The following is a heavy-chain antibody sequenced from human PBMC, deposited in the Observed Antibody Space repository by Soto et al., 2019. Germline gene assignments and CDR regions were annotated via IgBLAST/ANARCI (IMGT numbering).Heavy chain of an antibody. Sequence: QVQLVQSGAEVKKPGSSVKVSCKASGGTFSSYAISWVRQAPGQGLEWMGGIIPIFGTANYAQKFQGRVTIXXDXSXXTAYMELSSLRSEDTAVYYCARVPGRSSWPSTFDYWGQGTLVTVSS. V-gene: IGHV1-69*12. D-gene: IGHD6-13*01. CDR3: ARVPGRSSWPSTFDY. CDR1: GGTFSSYA. CDR2: IIPIFGTA. J-gene: IGHJ4*02.